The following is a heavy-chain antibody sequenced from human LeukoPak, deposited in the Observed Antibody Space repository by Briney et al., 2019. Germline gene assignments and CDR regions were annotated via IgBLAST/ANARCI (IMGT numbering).Heavy chain of an antibody. CDR2: INTDGSST. D-gene: IGHD1-26*01. CDR1: GFTFSSYE. Sequence: GGSLRLSCAASGFTFSSYEMNWVRQAPGKGLVWVSRINTDGSSTNYADSVKGRFTVSRDNAKNTLYLQMNSLRAEDTAIYYCARVIGWDEPFDLWGQGTMVTVSS. CDR3: ARVIGWDEPFDL. J-gene: IGHJ3*01. V-gene: IGHV3-74*01.